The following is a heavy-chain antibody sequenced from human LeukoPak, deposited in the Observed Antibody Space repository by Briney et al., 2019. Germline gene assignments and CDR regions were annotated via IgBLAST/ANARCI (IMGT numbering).Heavy chain of an antibody. CDR2: IYYSGST. Sequence: PSETLSLTCTVSGGSISSSSYYWGWIRQPPGKGLEWIGSIYYSGSTYYNPSLKSRVTISVDTSKNQFSLKLSSVTAADTAVYYCARSGVRGVSRHVVWFDPWGQGTLVTVSS. CDR1: GGSISSSSYY. D-gene: IGHD3-10*01. J-gene: IGHJ5*02. CDR3: ARSGVRGVSRHVVWFDP. V-gene: IGHV4-39*07.